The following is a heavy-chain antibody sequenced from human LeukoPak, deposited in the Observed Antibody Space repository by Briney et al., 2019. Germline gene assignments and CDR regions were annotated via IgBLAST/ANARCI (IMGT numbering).Heavy chain of an antibody. CDR1: GFTVSSNY. CDR2: IYSGGST. J-gene: IGHJ4*02. V-gene: IGHV3-66*02. CDR3: AKEGPSGSNYYYDSSGSDY. D-gene: IGHD3-22*01. Sequence: GGSLRLSCAASGFTVSSNYMSWVRQAPGKGLEWVSVIYSGGSTYYADSVKGRFTISRDNSKNTLYLQMNSLRAEDTAVYYCAKEGPSGSNYYYDSSGSDYWGQGTLVTVSS.